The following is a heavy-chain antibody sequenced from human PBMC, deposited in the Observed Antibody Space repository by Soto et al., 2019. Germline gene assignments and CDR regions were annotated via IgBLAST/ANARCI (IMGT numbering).Heavy chain of an antibody. CDR2: FRTGGDGGTT. Sequence: EVQLLESGGGLVQPGGSLRLSCAASGFTFSSYSMSWVRQAPGKGLEWVSGFRTGGDGGTTYYADSVRGRFTISRDNSQNTLFLQMNSLRAEDTAIYYCAKKVNSGPGSQYFDYWGQGTLVTFSS. V-gene: IGHV3-23*01. CDR3: AKKVNSGPGSQYFDY. D-gene: IGHD3-10*01. CDR1: GFTFSSYS. J-gene: IGHJ4*02.